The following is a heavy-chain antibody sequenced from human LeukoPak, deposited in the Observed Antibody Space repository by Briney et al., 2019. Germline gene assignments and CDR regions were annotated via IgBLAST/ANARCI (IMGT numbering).Heavy chain of an antibody. J-gene: IGHJ4*01. Sequence: GGSLRLSCAASGFTFSSYGMHWVRQAPGKGLVWVSPINSDGSDTSYADSVRGRFTISRDNAKNTLYLQMNSLRAEDLAVYFCARDRYTEDDFDYWG. CDR1: GFTFSSYG. D-gene: IGHD3-16*02. V-gene: IGHV3-74*01. CDR3: ARDRYTEDDFDY. CDR2: INSDGSDT.